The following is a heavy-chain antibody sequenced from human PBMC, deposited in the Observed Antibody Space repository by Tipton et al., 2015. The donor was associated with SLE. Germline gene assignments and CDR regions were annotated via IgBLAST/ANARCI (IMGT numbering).Heavy chain of an antibody. J-gene: IGHJ4*02. Sequence: SLRLSCAASGFTFSSYSMNWVRQAPGKGLEWVSYISSSSSTIYYADSVKGRFTISRDNAKNSLYLQMNSLRAEDTALYYCAKDRGITMTLYYFDYWGQGTLVTVSS. CDR3: AKDRGITMTLYYFDY. CDR1: GFTFSSYS. CDR2: ISSSSSTI. D-gene: IGHD3-22*01. V-gene: IGHV3-48*01.